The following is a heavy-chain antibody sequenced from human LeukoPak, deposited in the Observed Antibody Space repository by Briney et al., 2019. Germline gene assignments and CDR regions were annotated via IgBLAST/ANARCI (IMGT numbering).Heavy chain of an antibody. CDR2: ISSDGSST. D-gene: IGHD1-26*01. Sequence: GGSLRLSCAASGFTFSSYWMHWVRQAPGKGLVWVSRISSDGSSTSYADSVKGRFTISRDNAKNTLYLQMNSLRAEDTAVYYCARAKVGALDYWGQGTLVTVSS. CDR1: GFTFSSYW. J-gene: IGHJ4*02. CDR3: ARAKVGALDY. V-gene: IGHV3-74*01.